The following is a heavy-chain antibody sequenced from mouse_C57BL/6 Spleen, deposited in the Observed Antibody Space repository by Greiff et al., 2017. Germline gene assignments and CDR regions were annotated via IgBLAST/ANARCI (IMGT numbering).Heavy chain of an antibody. Sequence: VQLQQPGTALVQPGASVKLSCKASGYTFTSYWLHWVKQRPGQGLEWIGNINPSNGGTNYNEKFKSKATLTVDKSSSTAYMQLSSLTSEDSSVYYFARYGYLDYWGQGTTLTVSS. CDR3: ARYGYLDY. D-gene: IGHD1-1*02. CDR1: GYTFTSYW. CDR2: INPSNGGT. V-gene: IGHV1-53*01. J-gene: IGHJ2*01.